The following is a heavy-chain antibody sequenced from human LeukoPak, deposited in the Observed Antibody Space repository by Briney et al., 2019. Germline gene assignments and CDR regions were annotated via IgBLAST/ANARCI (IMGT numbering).Heavy chain of an antibody. V-gene: IGHV1-18*01. Sequence: GASVNVSCKASGYTFTGYGISWVRQAPGQGLEWMGWISAYNGNTNYAQKLQGRVTMTTDTSTSTAYMELRSLRSDDTAVYYCARDSSRVSSGWYGEPFDYWGQGTLVTVSS. CDR3: ARDSSRVSSGWYGEPFDY. D-gene: IGHD6-19*01. CDR2: ISAYNGNT. CDR1: GYTFTGYG. J-gene: IGHJ4*02.